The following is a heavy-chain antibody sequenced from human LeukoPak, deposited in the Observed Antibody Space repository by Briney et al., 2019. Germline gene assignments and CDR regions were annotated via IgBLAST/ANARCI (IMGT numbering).Heavy chain of an antibody. V-gene: IGHV3-30-3*01. CDR3: ARGSGHPYYYYYYGMDV. CDR1: GFTFSSFA. Sequence: GGSLRLSCAASGFTFSSFAMHWVRQAPGRGLEWVAVISYDGNNKYYADSVKGRFTISRDSSKNTLYLQMNSLRAEDTAVYYCARGSGHPYYYYYYGMDVWGQGTTVTVSS. D-gene: IGHD6-19*01. CDR2: ISYDGNNK. J-gene: IGHJ6*02.